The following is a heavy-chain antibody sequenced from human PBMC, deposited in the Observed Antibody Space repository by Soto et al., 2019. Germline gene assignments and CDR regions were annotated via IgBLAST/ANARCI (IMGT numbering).Heavy chain of an antibody. V-gene: IGHV3-64*02. CDR2: ISHNGGST. CDR3: ARAETIVGAPFDY. Sequence: EVQLVESGEGLVQPGGSLRLSCAASGFTFRDYAMHWVRQAPGKGLEYVSAISHNGGSTYYADSVRGRFTISRDNSKNTLYLQMGSLRVEDMAVYYCARAETIVGAPFDYWGQGTLVTVSS. D-gene: IGHD1-26*01. CDR1: GFTFRDYA. J-gene: IGHJ4*02.